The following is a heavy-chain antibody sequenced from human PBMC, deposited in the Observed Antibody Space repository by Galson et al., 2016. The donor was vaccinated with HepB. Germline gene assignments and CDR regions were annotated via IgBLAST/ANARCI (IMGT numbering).Heavy chain of an antibody. J-gene: IGHJ6*02. CDR2: ISVDNGNT. D-gene: IGHD4-17*01. V-gene: IGHV1-18*01. CDR3: APLRRGNRDYLNYYYGMDV. CDR1: GYTFTSYG. Sequence: SVKVSCKASGYTFTSYGISWVRQAPGPGLEWMGWISVDNGNTHYDQKVQGRVTMTTDASTSTAYMELRSLRSDDTAVYYCAPLRRGNRDYLNYYYGMDVWGQGSPVTVSS.